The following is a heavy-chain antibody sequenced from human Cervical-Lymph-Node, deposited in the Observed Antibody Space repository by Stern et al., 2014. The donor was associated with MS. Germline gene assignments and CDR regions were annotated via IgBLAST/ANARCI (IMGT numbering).Heavy chain of an antibody. CDR2: IIPITGKA. V-gene: IGHV1-69*09. J-gene: IGHJ4*02. D-gene: IGHD3-10*01. CDR3: ARDPLRSHGDSGSYYLEGSDY. Sequence: QVQLVQSGAEVKKPGSSVNVSCKASGGTFRSYTISWVRQAPGQGLEWMGRIIPITGKANYAQKFQARVTITADRSTSTVHMEMSGLSSEDTAVYYCARDPLRSHGDSGSYYLEGSDYWGRGTLVTVSS. CDR1: GGTFRSYT.